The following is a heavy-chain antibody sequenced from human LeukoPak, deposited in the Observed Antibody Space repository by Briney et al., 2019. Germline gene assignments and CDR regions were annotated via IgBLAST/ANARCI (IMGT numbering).Heavy chain of an antibody. J-gene: IGHJ4*02. CDR1: GFTFSSYW. CDR2: IKQDGSEK. Sequence: GGSLRLSCAASGFTFSSYWMSWVRQAPGKGLEWVANIKQDGSEKYYVDVVKGRFTISRDNAKNSLYLQMNSLRDEDTAVYYCARDQGSSWYVDFDYWGQETRVTVSS. CDR3: ARDQGSSWYVDFDY. V-gene: IGHV3-7*01. D-gene: IGHD6-13*01.